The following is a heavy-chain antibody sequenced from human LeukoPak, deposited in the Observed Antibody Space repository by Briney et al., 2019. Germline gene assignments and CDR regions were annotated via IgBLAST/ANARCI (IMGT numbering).Heavy chain of an antibody. CDR1: GFTFSSYA. D-gene: IGHD5-24*01. CDR2: ISYDGSNK. J-gene: IGHJ3*02. Sequence: SGGSLRLSCAASGFTFSSYAMHWVRQAPGKGLEGVTVISYDGSNKYYADSVKGRFTISRDNSKNTLYLQRNSLRAEDTAAYYWARVRGMATIDAFDIWGQGTMVTVSS. CDR3: ARVRGMATIDAFDI. V-gene: IGHV3-30-3*01.